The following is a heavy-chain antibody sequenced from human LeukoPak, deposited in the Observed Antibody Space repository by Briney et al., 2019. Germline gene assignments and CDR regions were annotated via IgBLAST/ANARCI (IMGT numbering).Heavy chain of an antibody. CDR2: ISHSGST. Sequence: SETLSLNCGVYGGSFSGYYWSWIRQPPGKGLEWIGEISHSGSTNYNPSLKSRVTISVDTSKNQFSLNLTSVTAADTALYYCARAEATYAFFDYWGPGTLVTVSS. CDR3: ARAEATYAFFDY. V-gene: IGHV4-34*01. D-gene: IGHD2-2*01. J-gene: IGHJ4*02. CDR1: GGSFSGYY.